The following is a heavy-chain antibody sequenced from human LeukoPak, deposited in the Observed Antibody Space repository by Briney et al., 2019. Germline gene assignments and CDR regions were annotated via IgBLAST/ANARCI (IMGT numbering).Heavy chain of an antibody. D-gene: IGHD5-18*01. V-gene: IGHV4-39*02. CDR2: INHSGST. Sequence: PAETLSLTCTVSGGSISRGDYYWGWIRQPPGKGLEWIGEINHSGSTNYNPSLKSRVTMSLDTSKNHFSLRLRSVTAADTAVYYCARGGYGAGRLNYWGQGTLVTVSS. J-gene: IGHJ4*02. CDR3: ARGGYGAGRLNY. CDR1: GGSISRGDYY.